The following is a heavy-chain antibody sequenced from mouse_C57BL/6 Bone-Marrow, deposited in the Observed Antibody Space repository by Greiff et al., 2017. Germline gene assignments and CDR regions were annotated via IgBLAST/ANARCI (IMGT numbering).Heavy chain of an antibody. Sequence: VKLQQPGAELVKPGASVKLSCKASGYTFTSYWMQWVKQRPGQGLEWIGEIDPSDSYTNYNQKFKGKATLTVDTSSSTAYMQLSSLTSEDSAVYYCALLDVWGTGTTVTVSS. CDR1: GYTFTSYW. CDR3: ALLDV. CDR2: IDPSDSYT. J-gene: IGHJ1*03. V-gene: IGHV1-50*01.